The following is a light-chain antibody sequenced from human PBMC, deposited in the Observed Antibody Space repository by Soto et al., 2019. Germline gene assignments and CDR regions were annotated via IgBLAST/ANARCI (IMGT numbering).Light chain of an antibody. J-gene: IGKJ1*01. CDR2: WAS. CDR3: PHYCGGRT. V-gene: IGKV4-1*01. CDR1: QSVLHSSNNLYY. Sequence: DIVMTQSPDSLAVSLGERATINCKSSQSVLHSSNNLYYLGWYQQKPGQPPKLLIYWASTRESGVPDRFSGSGYGTVFPLTINRLQDEVVAVYCYPHYCGGRTFAQGTKVAIK.